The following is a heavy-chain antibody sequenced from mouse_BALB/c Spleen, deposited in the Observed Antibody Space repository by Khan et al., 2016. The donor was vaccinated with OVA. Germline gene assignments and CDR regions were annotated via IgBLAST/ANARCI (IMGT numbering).Heavy chain of an antibody. D-gene: IGHD2-12*01. CDR2: VSTGGSYT. J-gene: IGHJ3*01. Sequence: EVQLVESGGDLVKPGGSLKLSCAASGFTFSTYGMSWVRQAPDKRLEWVATVSTGGSYTYYPDSVKGRFTISRDNAKNTLYLQMSGLRYEDTAMFYSSRLPYDCDSEGFAYWGQGTLVTVSA. V-gene: IGHV5-6*01. CDR3: SRLPYDCDSEGFAY. CDR1: GFTFSTYG.